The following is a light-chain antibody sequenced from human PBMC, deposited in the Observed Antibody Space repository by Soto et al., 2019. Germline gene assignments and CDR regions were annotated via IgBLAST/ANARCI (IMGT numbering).Light chain of an antibody. Sequence: DIQMTQSPSSLSAPVGDRVTITCRASQSISSFLNWYQQIPGKAPKLLIYAASSLQSGVPSTFSGSGSGTDFTLTISSLQPEDFATYYCQQSYSTPYSFAQGTKLEIK. J-gene: IGKJ2*01. CDR2: AAS. CDR3: QQSYSTPYS. CDR1: QSISSF. V-gene: IGKV1-39*01.